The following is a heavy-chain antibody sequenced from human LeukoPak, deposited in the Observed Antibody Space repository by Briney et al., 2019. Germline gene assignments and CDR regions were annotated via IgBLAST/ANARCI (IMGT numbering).Heavy chain of an antibody. CDR1: GFTFSSYS. CDR2: ISSSSSYI. D-gene: IGHD6-13*01. J-gene: IGHJ4*02. CDR3: ARDYGLIAAAFDY. Sequence: PGGSLRLSCAASGFTFSSYSMNWARQAPGKGLEWVSSISSSSSYIYYADSVKGRFTISRDNAKNSLYLQMNSLRAEDTAVYYCARDYGLIAAAFDYWGQGTLVTVSS. V-gene: IGHV3-21*01.